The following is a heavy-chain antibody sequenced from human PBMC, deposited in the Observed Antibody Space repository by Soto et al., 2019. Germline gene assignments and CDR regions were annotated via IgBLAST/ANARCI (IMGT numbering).Heavy chain of an antibody. CDR2: INSDGSST. J-gene: IGHJ4*02. V-gene: IGHV3-74*01. CDR1: GFTFSRYW. D-gene: IGHD3-10*01. Sequence: EVQLVESGGGLVQPGGSLTVSCVASGFTFSRYWMHWVRQAPGKGPVWVSHINSDGSSTSYADSVKGRFTISRDNAKNTLYLQMNSLRAEDTALYYCKRARPYNSLDYWGQGTLVTVSS. CDR3: KRARPYNSLDY.